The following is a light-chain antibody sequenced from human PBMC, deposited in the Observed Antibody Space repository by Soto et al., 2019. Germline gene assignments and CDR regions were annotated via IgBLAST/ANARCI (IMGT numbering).Light chain of an antibody. CDR3: QSYDSSLSALYV. J-gene: IGLJ1*01. Sequence: QSVLTQPPSVSGAPGQRVTISCTGSSSNIGGGYDVHWYQQLPGTAPKLFIYGNSNRPSGVPDRFSCSKSGTSASLAITMLQAEDEADYYCQSYDSSLSALYVFGTGTKLTVL. CDR1: SSNIGGGYD. V-gene: IGLV1-40*01. CDR2: GNS.